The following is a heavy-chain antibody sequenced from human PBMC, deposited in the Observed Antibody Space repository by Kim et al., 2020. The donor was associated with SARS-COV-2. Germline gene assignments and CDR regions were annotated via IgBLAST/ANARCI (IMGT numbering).Heavy chain of an antibody. D-gene: IGHD5-18*01. CDR3: AREGGYGLDY. V-gene: IGHV4-59*01. Sequence: STNSNPSLKTPVTISVDTSKNQFSLKLSSVTAADTAVYYCAREGGYGLDYWGQGTLVTVSS. J-gene: IGHJ4*02. CDR2: ST.